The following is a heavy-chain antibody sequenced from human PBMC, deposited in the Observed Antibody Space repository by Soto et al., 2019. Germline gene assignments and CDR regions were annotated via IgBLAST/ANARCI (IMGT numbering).Heavy chain of an antibody. J-gene: IGHJ4*02. CDR3: AREIVTTGEYYFDS. V-gene: IGHV3-74*01. D-gene: IGHD3-22*01. Sequence: GGSLRFSCAASGFTFRSYWMHWVRQAPGKGLVWVSRINRDGSSTSYADSVKGRVTISRDTAKNTLYLQMNSLRAEDTAVYYCAREIVTTGEYYFDSWGQGTLVPVSS. CDR1: GFTFRSYW. CDR2: INRDGSST.